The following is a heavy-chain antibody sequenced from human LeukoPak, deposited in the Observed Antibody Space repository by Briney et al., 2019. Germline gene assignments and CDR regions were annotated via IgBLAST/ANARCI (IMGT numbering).Heavy chain of an antibody. D-gene: IGHD6-19*01. CDR1: GFSLITSGVG. V-gene: IGHV2-5*02. Sequence: SGSTLVKPTQTLTLTCTFSGFSLITSGVGVGWIRQPPGKALEWLALIYWDDDKRYSPSLKSRLTLTKDTSKNQVVLTVTNMDPVDTATYYCAHKRIAVDAFDIWGQGTMVIVSS. CDR2: IYWDDDK. CDR3: AHKRIAVDAFDI. J-gene: IGHJ3*02.